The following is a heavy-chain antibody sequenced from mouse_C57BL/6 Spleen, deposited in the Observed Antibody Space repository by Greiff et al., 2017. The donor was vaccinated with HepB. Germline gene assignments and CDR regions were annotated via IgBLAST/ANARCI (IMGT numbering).Heavy chain of an antibody. CDR1: GYSITSGYY. CDR3: ARGGGYDYDGYYAMDY. J-gene: IGHJ4*01. D-gene: IGHD2-4*01. Sequence: ESGPGLVKPSQSLSLTCSVTGYSITSGYYWNWIRQFPGNKLEWMGYISYDGSNNYNPSLKNRISITRDTSKNQFFLKLNSVTTEDTATYYCARGGGYDYDGYYAMDYWGQGTSVTVSS. V-gene: IGHV3-6*01. CDR2: ISYDGSN.